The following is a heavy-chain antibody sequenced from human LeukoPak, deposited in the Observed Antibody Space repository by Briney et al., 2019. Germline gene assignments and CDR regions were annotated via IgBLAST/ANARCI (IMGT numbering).Heavy chain of an antibody. J-gene: IGHJ4*02. CDR3: ARDLTHYYESSGLDY. CDR1: GFTFSSYA. Sequence: RSGGSLRLSCAASGFTFSSYAMHWVRQAPGKGLEWVSYISSSSSTIYYADSVKGRFTISRDNAKNSLYLQMNSLRAEDTAVYYCARDLTHYYESSGLDYWGQGTLVTVSS. CDR2: ISSSSSTI. D-gene: IGHD3-22*01. V-gene: IGHV3-48*04.